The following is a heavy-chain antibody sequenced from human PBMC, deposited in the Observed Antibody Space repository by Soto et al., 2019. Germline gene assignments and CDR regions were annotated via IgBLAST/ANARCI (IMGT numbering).Heavy chain of an antibody. V-gene: IGHV1-69*05. CDR1: GGTFSSYA. Sequence: ASLKVSCKASGGTFSSYAISWVRQAPGQGLEWMGGIIPIFGTANYAQKLQGRVTITTDTSTSTAYMELRSLRSEDTAVYYCARDLYSNYFWGAFDIWGQGTMVTVSS. CDR3: ARDLYSNYFWGAFDI. D-gene: IGHD4-4*01. CDR2: IIPIFGTA. J-gene: IGHJ3*02.